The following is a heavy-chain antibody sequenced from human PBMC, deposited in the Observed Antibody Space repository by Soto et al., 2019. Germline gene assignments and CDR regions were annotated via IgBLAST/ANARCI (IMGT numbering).Heavy chain of an antibody. CDR3: AKEVYGAARGAMDV. CDR1: EFTFSNNV. D-gene: IGHD2-8*01. CDR2: INDNGGDT. J-gene: IGHJ6*02. Sequence: EVQLLESGGGLVQPGGSLRLSCAASEFTFSNNVMSWVRQAPGKGLEWVSGINDNGGDTYYADSVKGRCTISRDNSKNTLYLQMISLRAEDTAVYCCAKEVYGAARGAMDVWGQGTTVTVSS. V-gene: IGHV3-23*01.